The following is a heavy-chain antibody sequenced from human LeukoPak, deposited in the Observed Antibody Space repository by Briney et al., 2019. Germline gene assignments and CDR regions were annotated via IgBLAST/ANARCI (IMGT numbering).Heavy chain of an antibody. CDR3: ASDFLVRGTSRYYFDY. J-gene: IGHJ4*02. CDR2: INPNSGGT. CDR1: GYTFTGYY. Sequence: ASVKVSCKASGYTFTGYYMHWVRQAPGQGLEWMGWINPNSGGTNYAQKFQGRVTMTRDTSISTAYMELSRLRSDDTAVYYCASDFLVRGTSRYYFDYWGQGTLVTVSS. D-gene: IGHD3-10*01. V-gene: IGHV1-2*02.